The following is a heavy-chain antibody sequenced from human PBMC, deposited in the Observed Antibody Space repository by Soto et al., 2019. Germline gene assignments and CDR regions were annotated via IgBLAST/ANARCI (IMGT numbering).Heavy chain of an antibody. J-gene: IGHJ4*02. CDR3: VTGSSGTRGEDF. Sequence: GGSLRLSCVASGINLINHAMTWVRQAPGKGLEWVSTVSETGTVTYYADSVKGRFTIPRDNSRNTLYLQLNNLRAEDTAVYYCVTGSSGTRGEDFWGPGALVTVSS. D-gene: IGHD3-16*01. CDR2: VSETGTVT. CDR1: GINLINHA. V-gene: IGHV3-23*01.